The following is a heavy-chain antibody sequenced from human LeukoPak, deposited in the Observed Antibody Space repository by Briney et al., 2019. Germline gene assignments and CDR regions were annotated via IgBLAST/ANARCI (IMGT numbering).Heavy chain of an antibody. CDR3: ARVSQQLLFDY. Sequence: ASVKVSCKASGGTFSSYGISWVRQAPGQGLEWMGWISAYNGNTNYAQKLQGRVTMTTDTSTSTAYMELRSLRSDDTAVYYCARVSQQLLFDYWGQGTLVTVSS. D-gene: IGHD6-13*01. V-gene: IGHV1-18*01. J-gene: IGHJ4*02. CDR1: GGTFSSYG. CDR2: ISAYNGNT.